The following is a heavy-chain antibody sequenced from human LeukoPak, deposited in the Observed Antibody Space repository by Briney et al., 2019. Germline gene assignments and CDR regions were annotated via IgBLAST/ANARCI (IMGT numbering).Heavy chain of an antibody. V-gene: IGHV3-74*01. CDR3: VRDGVGTTPYDL. J-gene: IGHJ4*01. CDR2: ISPGDGRTT. CDR1: GFTFSNYW. Sequence: PGGSLRLSCAGSGFTFSNYWMNWVRQAPGKGLVWVSHISPGDGRTTGYADSVKGRFTVSRDNAKNTLYLQMTSLKDEDTAVYYCVRDGVGTTPYDLWGQGTLVTVSS. D-gene: IGHD3-3*01.